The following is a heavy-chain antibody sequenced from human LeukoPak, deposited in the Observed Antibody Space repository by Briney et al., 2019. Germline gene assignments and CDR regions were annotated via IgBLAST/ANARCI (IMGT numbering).Heavy chain of an antibody. Sequence: ASVKVSCKASGYTFTGYYMHWVRQAPGQGLEWMGWINPNSGGTNYAQKFQGRVTMTRDTSISTAYMELSRLRSDDTAVYYCARGPPLVLMVYAIPNWFDPWGQGTLVTVSS. CDR2: INPNSGGT. CDR1: GYTFTGYY. CDR3: ARGPPLVLMVYAIPNWFDP. D-gene: IGHD2-8*01. J-gene: IGHJ5*02. V-gene: IGHV1-2*02.